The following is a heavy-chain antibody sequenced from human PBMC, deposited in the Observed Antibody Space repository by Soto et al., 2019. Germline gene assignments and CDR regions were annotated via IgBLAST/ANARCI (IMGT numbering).Heavy chain of an antibody. J-gene: IGHJ6*03. CDR2: IYYSGST. D-gene: IGHD4-4*01. CDR3: ARHLPYSNFPSYYYYYMDV. Sequence: ETLSLTCTVSGGSISSSSYYWGWIRQPPGKGLEWIGSIYYSGSTYYNPSLKSRVTISVDTSKNQFSLKLSSVTAADTAVYYCARHLPYSNFPSYYYYYMDVWGKGTTVTVSS. V-gene: IGHV4-39*01. CDR1: GGSISSSSYY.